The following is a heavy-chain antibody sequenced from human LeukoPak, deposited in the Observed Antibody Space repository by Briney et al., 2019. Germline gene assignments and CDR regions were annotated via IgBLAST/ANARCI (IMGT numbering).Heavy chain of an antibody. D-gene: IGHD3-10*01. J-gene: IGHJ6*03. CDR3: ARDAYYYGSGSYYDYYYYYYMDV. CDR1: GFTFSSYS. CDR2: ISSSSSYI. V-gene: IGHV3-21*01. Sequence: GGSLRLSCAASGFTFSSYSMNWVRQAPGKGLEWVSSISSSSSYIYYADSVKGRFTISRDNAKNSLYLQMNSLRAEDTAVYYCARDAYYYGSGSYYDYYYYYYMDVWGKGTTVTVSS.